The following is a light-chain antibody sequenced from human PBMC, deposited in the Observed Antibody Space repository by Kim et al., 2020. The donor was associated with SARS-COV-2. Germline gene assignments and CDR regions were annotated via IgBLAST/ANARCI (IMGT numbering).Light chain of an antibody. CDR1: QRVYTY. CDR3: QQRSVWPWT. CDR2: DAS. V-gene: IGKV3-11*01. Sequence: LFPGERATLSCRTSQRVYTYVAWYQQKAGQVPRLLIYDASNRAPGVPAKFSGSGSGTDFTLTISSLEPDDFAVYYCQQRSVWPWTFGQGTKVDIK. J-gene: IGKJ1*01.